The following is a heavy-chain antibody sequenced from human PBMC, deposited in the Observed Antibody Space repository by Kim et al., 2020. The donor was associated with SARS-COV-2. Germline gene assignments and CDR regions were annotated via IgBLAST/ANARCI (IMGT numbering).Heavy chain of an antibody. V-gene: IGHV4-59*13. CDR2: IYYSCST. Sequence: SETLSLTCTVSGGSISTYYWSWIRQPPGKGLEWIGYIYYSCSTNYNPSLESRVTISVDTSKNQFSLKLSSVTAADTAVYYCARGPYWYFDLWGRGTLVTVSS. J-gene: IGHJ2*01. CDR3: ARGPYWYFDL. CDR1: GGSISTYY.